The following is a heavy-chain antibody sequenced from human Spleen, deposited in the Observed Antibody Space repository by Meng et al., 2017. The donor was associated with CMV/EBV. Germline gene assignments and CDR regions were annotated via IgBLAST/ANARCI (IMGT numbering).Heavy chain of an antibody. CDR3: ARGGGSRAY. Sequence: GESLKISCAASGFTFTNYAMSWVRQAPEKGLEWVSVIYSGESSTYYADSVKGRFTLSRDDSQNTVYLQMHSLRAGDTAVYYCARGGGSRAYWGQGTLVTVSS. J-gene: IGHJ4*02. CDR2: IYSGESST. V-gene: IGHV3-23*03. CDR1: GFTFTNYA. D-gene: IGHD3-16*01.